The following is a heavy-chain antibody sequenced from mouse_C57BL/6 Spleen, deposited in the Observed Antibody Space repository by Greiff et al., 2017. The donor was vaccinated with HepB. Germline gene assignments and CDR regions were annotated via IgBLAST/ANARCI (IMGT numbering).Heavy chain of an antibody. V-gene: IGHV1-50*01. Sequence: QVQLQQPGAELVKPGASVKLSCKASGYTFTSYWMQWVKQRPGQGLEWIGEIDPSDSYTNYNQKFKGKATLTVDTSSSTAYMQLSSLTSVDSAVYYCARGRGFDYWGQGTTLTVSS. CDR2: IDPSDSYT. CDR1: GYTFTSYW. CDR3: ARGRGFDY. J-gene: IGHJ2*01.